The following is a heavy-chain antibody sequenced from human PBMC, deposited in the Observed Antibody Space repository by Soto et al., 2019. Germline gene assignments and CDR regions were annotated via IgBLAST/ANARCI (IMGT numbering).Heavy chain of an antibody. CDR1: GFTFSSND. CDR3: ATRPLLPGAP. D-gene: IGHD3-22*01. J-gene: IGHJ3*01. Sequence: EVQLVESGGGLIQPGGSLRLSCAASGFTFSSNDMNWVRQAPGKGLVWVSLIYSSGSTSYADSVKGRFTISRDNSKNTLYLQMSSLRAEDTAVYYCATRPLLPGAPWGQGTMVTVSS. CDR2: IYSSGST. V-gene: IGHV3-53*01.